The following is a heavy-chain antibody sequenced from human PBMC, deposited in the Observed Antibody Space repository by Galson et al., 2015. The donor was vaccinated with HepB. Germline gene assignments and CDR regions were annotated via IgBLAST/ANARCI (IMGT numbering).Heavy chain of an antibody. CDR3: AKDADILTGYPYYFDY. V-gene: IGHV3-33*06. CDR1: GFTFSSYG. D-gene: IGHD3-9*01. Sequence: SLRLSCAASGFTFSSYGMHWVRQAPGKGLEWVAVIWYDGSSKYYADSVKGRFTISRDNSENTVYLQMKPLRVEDTAIYYCAKDADILTGYPYYFDYWGQGTLVSVSS. CDR2: IWYDGSSK. J-gene: IGHJ4*02.